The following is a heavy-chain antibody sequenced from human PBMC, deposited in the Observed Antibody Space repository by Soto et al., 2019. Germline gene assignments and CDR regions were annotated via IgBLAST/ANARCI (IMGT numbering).Heavy chain of an antibody. Sequence: SETLSLTCTVSGGSFSSYYWSWIRQPPGKGLEWIGYIYYTGSIIYNPSLKSRVTMSVDMSMKQFSLKLNSVTAADTAVYYCARTTTLENYFDYWGQGTPVTVS. CDR1: GGSFSSYY. D-gene: IGHD2-15*01. CDR2: IYYTGSI. V-gene: IGHV4-59*01. J-gene: IGHJ4*02. CDR3: ARTTTLENYFDY.